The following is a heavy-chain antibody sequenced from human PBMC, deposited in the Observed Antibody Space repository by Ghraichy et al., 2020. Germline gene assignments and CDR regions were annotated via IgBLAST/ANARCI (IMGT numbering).Heavy chain of an antibody. J-gene: IGHJ2*01. CDR2: IKQDGSEK. D-gene: IGHD3-22*01. V-gene: IGHV3-7*03. Sequence: GGSLRLSCAASGFTLSSYWMSWVRQAPGKVLEWVANIKQDGSEKHYVDSVKGRFTISRDNAKNTVYLQMNSLRAEDTAVYYCARTNTNSGYWYFDLWGLGTLVTVSS. CDR1: GFTLSSYW. CDR3: ARTNTNSGYWYFDL.